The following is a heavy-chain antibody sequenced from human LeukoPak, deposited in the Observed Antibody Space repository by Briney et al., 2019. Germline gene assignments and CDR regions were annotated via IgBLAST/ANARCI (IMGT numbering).Heavy chain of an antibody. J-gene: IGHJ6*02. CDR2: IYYTGST. D-gene: IGHD6-19*01. CDR3: ARGQWLNSY. Sequence: SETLSLTCTISGGSISSYYWSWIRQPPGKGLEWIGYIYYTGSTNYNPSLKSRVTISVDTSKNQFSLKLTSVTAADTAVYYCARGQWLNSYWGQGTTVTVSS. CDR1: GGSISSYY. V-gene: IGHV4-59*01.